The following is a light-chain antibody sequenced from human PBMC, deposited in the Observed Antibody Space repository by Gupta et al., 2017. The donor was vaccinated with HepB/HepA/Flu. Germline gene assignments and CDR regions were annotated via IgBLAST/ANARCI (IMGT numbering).Light chain of an antibody. CDR1: QSVSSY. CDR2: DAS. J-gene: IGKJ4*01. CDR3: QQRSNWPPLT. Sequence: EIVLTQSPATLSLSPGERATLSCRASQSVSSYLAWYQQKQGQAPRLLIYDASNRATGIPARFSGSGYGKELSITISSREQEDFAGYYCQQRSNWPPLTFGGGTKVDIK. V-gene: IGKV3-11*01.